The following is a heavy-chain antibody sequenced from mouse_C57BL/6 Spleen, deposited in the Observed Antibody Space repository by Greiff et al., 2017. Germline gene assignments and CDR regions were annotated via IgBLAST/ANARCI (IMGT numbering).Heavy chain of an antibody. CDR2: IYPGDGDT. V-gene: IGHV1-80*01. J-gene: IGHJ4*01. CDR3: ARKSWGYYAMDY. D-gene: IGHD4-1*01. Sequence: VQLQESGAELVKPGASVKISCKASGYAFSSYWMNWVKQRPGKGLEWIGQIYPGDGDTNYNGKFKGKATLTADKSSSTAYMQLSSLTSADSAVDFCARKSWGYYAMDYWGQGTSVTVSS. CDR1: GYAFSSYW.